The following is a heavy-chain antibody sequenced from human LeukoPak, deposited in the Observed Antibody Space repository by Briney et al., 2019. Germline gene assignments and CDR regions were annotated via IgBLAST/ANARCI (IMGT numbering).Heavy chain of an antibody. D-gene: IGHD2-2*02. J-gene: IGHJ6*03. CDR1: GFTFSSNS. CDR3: ARGGRGYCSSTSCYTNYYYYMDV. Sequence: GGSLRLSCAASGFTFSSNSMNWVRQAPEKGLEWVSSISSSSSYIYYADSVKGRFTISRDNAKNSLYLQMNSLRAEDTAVYYCARGGRGYCSSTSCYTNYYYYMDVWGKGTTVTVSS. V-gene: IGHV3-21*01. CDR2: ISSSSSYI.